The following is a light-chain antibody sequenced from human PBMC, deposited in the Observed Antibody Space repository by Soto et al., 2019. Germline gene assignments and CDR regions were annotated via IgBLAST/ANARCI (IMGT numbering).Light chain of an antibody. V-gene: IGKV1-27*01. Sequence: DIQMTQSPSSLSASVGDRVTITCRASRHIKEYVAWYQQKPGKVPKLLIFAASTLQSGVPSRFSGSGSGTDFTLTIGSLQPEDVATYYCQKYNTVPWAFGQGTKVEIK. CDR3: QKYNTVPWA. J-gene: IGKJ1*01. CDR2: AAS. CDR1: RHIKEY.